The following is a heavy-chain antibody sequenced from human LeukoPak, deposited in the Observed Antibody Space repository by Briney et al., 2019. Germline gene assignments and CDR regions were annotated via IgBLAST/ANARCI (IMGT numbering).Heavy chain of an antibody. Sequence: GASVKVSCKASGGTFSSYAIGWVRQAPGQGLEWMGGIIPIFGTANYAQKFQGRVTITTDESTSTAYMELSSLRSEDTAVYYCARGYDFWSGYYAPTGYYYYCMDVWGKGTTVTVSS. CDR2: IIPIFGTA. J-gene: IGHJ6*03. CDR3: ARGYDFWSGYYAPTGYYYYCMDV. V-gene: IGHV1-69*05. CDR1: GGTFSSYA. D-gene: IGHD3-3*01.